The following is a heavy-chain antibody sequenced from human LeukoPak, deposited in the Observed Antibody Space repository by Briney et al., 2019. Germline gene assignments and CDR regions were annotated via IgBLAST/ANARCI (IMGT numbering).Heavy chain of an antibody. CDR1: GFTFSNAW. Sequence: GGSLRLSCAASGFTFSNAWMNWVRQAPGKGLEWVGRIKSKADGGTTDYAAPVKGRFTISRDDSKGIAYLQMDSLKTEDTAVYYCTRDQTPYYWGQGTLVTVSS. CDR3: TRDQTPYY. V-gene: IGHV3-15*01. J-gene: IGHJ4*02. CDR2: IKSKADGGTT.